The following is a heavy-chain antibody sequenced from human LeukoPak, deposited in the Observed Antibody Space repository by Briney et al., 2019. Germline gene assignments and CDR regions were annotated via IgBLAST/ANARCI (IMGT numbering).Heavy chain of an antibody. CDR1: GYTFTGYY. Sequence: ASVKVPCKASGYTFTGYYMHWVRQAPGQGLEWMGWINPNSGGTNYAQKFQGRVTMTRDTSISTAYMELSRLRSDDTAVYYCASEAVYSSGWTFDYWGQGTLVTVSS. V-gene: IGHV1-2*02. CDR2: INPNSGGT. D-gene: IGHD6-19*01. CDR3: ASEAVYSSGWTFDY. J-gene: IGHJ4*02.